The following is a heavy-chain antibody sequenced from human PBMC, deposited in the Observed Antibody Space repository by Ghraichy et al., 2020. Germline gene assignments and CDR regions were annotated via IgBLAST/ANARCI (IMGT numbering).Heavy chain of an antibody. Sequence: SETLSLTCSVSGASISSSTYIWGWIRQSPGTGLEWIGSVDDGGSTYHNPSLKSRITISVDTSKNQISLRLTSMTAADTAVYYCARVTTVVTALGWFDPWGQGTLVTVSS. CDR2: VDDGGST. CDR3: ARVTTVVTALGWFDP. D-gene: IGHD4-23*01. J-gene: IGHJ5*02. V-gene: IGHV4-39*01. CDR1: GASISSSTYI.